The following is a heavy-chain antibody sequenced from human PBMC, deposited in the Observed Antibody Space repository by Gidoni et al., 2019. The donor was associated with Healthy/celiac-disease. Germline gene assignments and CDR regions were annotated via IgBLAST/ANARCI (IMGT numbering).Heavy chain of an antibody. V-gene: IGHV3-33*01. J-gene: IGHJ4*02. CDR1: GFTFSTYG. Sequence: QVQLVESGGGVVQPGRSLRLSCAASGFTFSTYGMHWVRQAPGKGLEWVAVIWYDGSNKYYADSVKGRFTISRDNSKNTLYLQMNSLRAEDTAVYYCARAMTTVTTAPWGAPDYWGQGTLVTVSS. D-gene: IGHD4-17*01. CDR3: ARAMTTVTTAPWGAPDY. CDR2: IWYDGSNK.